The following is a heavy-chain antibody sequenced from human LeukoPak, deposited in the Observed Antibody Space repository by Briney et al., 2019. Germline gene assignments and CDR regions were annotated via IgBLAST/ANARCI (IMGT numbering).Heavy chain of an antibody. CDR3: ANLIFGVITNFDY. V-gene: IGHV3-53*01. CDR1: GFTVSGNY. CDR2: IYSGGST. J-gene: IGHJ4*02. D-gene: IGHD3-3*01. Sequence: PGGSLRLSCAASGFTVSGNYMNWVRQAPGKGLEWVSVIYSGGSTYYADSVKGRFTISRDNSKNTLYLQMNSLRAEDTAVYYCANLIFGVITNFDYWGQGTLVTVSS.